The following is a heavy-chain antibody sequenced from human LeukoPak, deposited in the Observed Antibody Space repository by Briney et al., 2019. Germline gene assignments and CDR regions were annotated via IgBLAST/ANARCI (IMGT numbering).Heavy chain of an antibody. D-gene: IGHD3-10*01. CDR3: ARALTARGSYDY. CDR1: GGSISGYY. J-gene: IGHJ4*02. V-gene: IGHV4-59*01. Sequence: SETLSLTCTVSGGSISGYYWSWVRQPPGKGLEWIGYVYYSGTANYNPSLKSRVTISLDTSKNQFSLNLSSVTAADTAMYYCARALTARGSYDYWGQGTLVTVSS. CDR2: VYYSGTA.